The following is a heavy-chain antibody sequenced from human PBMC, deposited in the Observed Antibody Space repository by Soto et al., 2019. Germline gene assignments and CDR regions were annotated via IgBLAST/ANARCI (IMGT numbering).Heavy chain of an antibody. J-gene: IGHJ3*02. Sequence: EVQLLESGGGLVQPGGSLRLSCAASGFTFSISAMNWVRQAPGKGLEWVSIISGSGANTYYADSVKGRFTISRDNSKNTLYLQMNSLRGEDTAVYYCGKDVDGYNFGAFDIWGQGTMVTVSS. CDR1: GFTFSISA. CDR2: ISGSGANT. V-gene: IGHV3-23*01. CDR3: GKDVDGYNFGAFDI. D-gene: IGHD5-12*01.